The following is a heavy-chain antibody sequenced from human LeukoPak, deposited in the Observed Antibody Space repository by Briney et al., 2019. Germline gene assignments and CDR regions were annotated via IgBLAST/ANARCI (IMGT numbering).Heavy chain of an antibody. J-gene: IGHJ4*02. CDR2: INHSGST. CDR1: GGSFSGYY. Sequence: SETLSLTCAVYGGSFSGYYWSWIRQPPGKGLEWIGEINHSGSTNYNPSLKSRVTISVDTSKNQFSLKLSSVTAADTAVYYRARGEDLYVWGSYRYTPPFDYWGQGTLVTVSS. V-gene: IGHV4-34*01. CDR3: ARGEDLYVWGSYRYTPPFDY. D-gene: IGHD3-16*02.